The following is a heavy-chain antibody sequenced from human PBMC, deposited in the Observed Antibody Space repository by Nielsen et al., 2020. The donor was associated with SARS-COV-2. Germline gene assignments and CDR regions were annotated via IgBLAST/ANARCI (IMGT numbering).Heavy chain of an antibody. V-gene: IGHV4-59*13. CDR3: ARGPVLRFLEWLGAAWFDP. D-gene: IGHD3-3*01. J-gene: IGHJ5*02. Sequence: PGKGLEWIGYIYYSGSTNYNPSLKSRVTISVDTSKNQFSLKLSSVTAADTAVYYCARGPVLRFLEWLGAAWFDPWGQGTLVTVSS. CDR2: IYYSGST.